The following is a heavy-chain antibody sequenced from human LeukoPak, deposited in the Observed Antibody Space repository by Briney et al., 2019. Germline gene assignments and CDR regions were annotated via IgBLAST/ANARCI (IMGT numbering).Heavy chain of an antibody. D-gene: IGHD3-3*01. CDR2: IYTSGST. CDR1: GGSLSSYY. Sequence: SETLSLTCTVSGGSLSSYYWSWIRQPAGKGLEWIGRIYTSGSTNYNPSLKSRVTMSVDTSKNQFSLKLSSVTAADTAVYYCARDAYDFWSGPNWFDPWGQGTLVTVSS. J-gene: IGHJ5*02. CDR3: ARDAYDFWSGPNWFDP. V-gene: IGHV4-4*07.